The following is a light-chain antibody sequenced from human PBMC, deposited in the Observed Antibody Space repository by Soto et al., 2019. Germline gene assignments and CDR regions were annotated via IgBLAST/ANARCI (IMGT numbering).Light chain of an antibody. J-gene: IGLJ3*02. Sequence: QSALTQPPSVSGAPGQRVTISCTGSSSNIGAGYVVHWYQQLPGTAPKLLIYGNSNRPSGFPDRFSGSKSGTSASLAITGLQAEDEADYYCQSYDSSLSGWVFGGGTKLTVL. CDR2: GNS. V-gene: IGLV1-40*01. CDR3: QSYDSSLSGWV. CDR1: SSNIGAGYV.